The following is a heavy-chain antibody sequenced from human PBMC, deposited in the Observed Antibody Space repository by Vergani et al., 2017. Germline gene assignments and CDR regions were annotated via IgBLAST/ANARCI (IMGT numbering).Heavy chain of an antibody. CDR1: GYTFTDYY. V-gene: IGHV1-69-2*01. CDR2: VDPEDGET. D-gene: IGHD3-22*01. J-gene: IGHJ4*02. Sequence: EVQLVQSGAEVKKPGATVQISCKVSGYTFTDYYMHWVQQAPGKGLEWMGLVDPEDGETIYAEKFQGGVTITADTSTDTAYMELSSLRSEDTAVYYCATDAGDYYDSSGYYFDYWGQGTLVTVSS. CDR3: ATDAGDYYDSSGYYFDY.